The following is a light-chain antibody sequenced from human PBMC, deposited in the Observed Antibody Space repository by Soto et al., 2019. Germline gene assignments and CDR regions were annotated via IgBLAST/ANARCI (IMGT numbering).Light chain of an antibody. Sequence: QSALTQPASISGSPGQSIPISCTGTGSAVGTYNLVSWYQQHPGKAPNLIIYEGNKRPSGVSRRFSGSKSANTASLTISGLQAEDEAEYYCCSYVDTSAFVRFGGGTKVTVL. CDR1: GSAVGTYNL. CDR2: EGN. CDR3: CSYVDTSAFVR. V-gene: IGLV2-23*03. J-gene: IGLJ3*02.